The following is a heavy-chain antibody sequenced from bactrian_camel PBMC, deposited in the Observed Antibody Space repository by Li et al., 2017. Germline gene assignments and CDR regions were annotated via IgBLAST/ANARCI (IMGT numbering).Heavy chain of an antibody. CDR3: VRADTVYSNNAQYKY. V-gene: IGHV3S28*01. CDR1: GFTFSSCY. J-gene: IGHJ4*01. D-gene: IGHD4*01. CDR2: INSAAKVL. Sequence: ESGGGLVQPGGSLRLSCAASGFTFSSCYMSWVRQAPGRGLEWVSCINSAAKVLDYADSVKGRFTISRDSAKNTMYLQMNSLKPEDTAVYYCVRADTVYSNNAQYKYWGQGTQVTVS.